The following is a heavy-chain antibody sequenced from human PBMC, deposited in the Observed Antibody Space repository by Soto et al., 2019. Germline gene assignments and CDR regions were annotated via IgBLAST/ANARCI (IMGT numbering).Heavy chain of an antibody. CDR2: IWYDGSNK. J-gene: IGHJ4*02. CDR1: GCTFSSYG. Sequence: QVQLMESGGGVVQPGRSLRLSCAASGCTFSSYGMHWVRQAPGKGLEWVAVIWYDGSNKYYADSVKGRFTISRDNSKNTLYLQMNSLRAEDTAVYYCARDQGEVEENQWLVVDYWGQGTLVTVSS. CDR3: ARDQGEVEENQWLVVDY. V-gene: IGHV3-33*01. D-gene: IGHD6-19*01.